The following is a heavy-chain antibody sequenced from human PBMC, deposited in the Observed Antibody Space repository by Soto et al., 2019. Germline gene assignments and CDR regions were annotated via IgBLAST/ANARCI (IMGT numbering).Heavy chain of an antibody. CDR3: ARDSAEQQLWHVGLIDY. V-gene: IGHV3-33*01. D-gene: IGHD6-13*01. CDR2: IWYDGSNK. Sequence: WGSLRLSCAASGFTFSSYGMHWVRQAPGKGLEWVAVIWYDGSNKYYADSVKGRLTISRDNSKNTLYLQMNSLRAEDTAVYYCARDSAEQQLWHVGLIDYWGQGTLVTVSS. CDR1: GFTFSSYG. J-gene: IGHJ4*02.